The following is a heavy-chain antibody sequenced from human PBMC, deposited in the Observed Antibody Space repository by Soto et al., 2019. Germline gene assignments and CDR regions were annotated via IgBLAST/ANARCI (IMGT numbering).Heavy chain of an antibody. CDR1: GFTFSSYW. V-gene: IGHV3-7*01. Sequence: GGSLRLSCAASGFTFSSYWMNWVRQAPGKGLEWVANIKQDGSEKYYVDSVKGRFTISRDNAKNSLYLQMNSLRAEDAAVYYCAAYNWNDVGYAFDIWGQGTMVTVSS. D-gene: IGHD1-1*01. CDR2: IKQDGSEK. CDR3: AAYNWNDVGYAFDI. J-gene: IGHJ3*02.